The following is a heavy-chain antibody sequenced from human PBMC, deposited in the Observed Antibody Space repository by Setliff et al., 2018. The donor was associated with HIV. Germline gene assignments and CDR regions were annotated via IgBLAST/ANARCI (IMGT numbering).Heavy chain of an antibody. CDR3: ARGWFGGYYFDY. CDR2: IDPEDGET. V-gene: IGHV1-69-2*01. Sequence: ASVKVSCKASGYTFIDYFIHWVQQAPGKGLEWMGRIDPEDGETKYAEEFQGRLTISVDTSKNQFSLKLSFVTAADTAVYYCARGWFGGYYFDYWGQGTLVTVSS. CDR1: GYTFIDYF. D-gene: IGHD3-10*01. J-gene: IGHJ4*02.